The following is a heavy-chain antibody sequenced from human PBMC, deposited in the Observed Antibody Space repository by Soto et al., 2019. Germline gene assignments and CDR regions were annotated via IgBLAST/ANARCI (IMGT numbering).Heavy chain of an antibody. CDR1: GYTFTSYG. J-gene: IGHJ4*02. CDR3: ARTSQWDSSGYYFPQDY. D-gene: IGHD3-22*01. CDR2: ISAYNGNT. Sequence: QVQLVQSGAEVKKPGASVKVSCKASGYTFTSYGISWVRQAPGQGLEWMGWISAYNGNTNYAQKLQGRVTMTTDTATSTAYMELRSLRSDDTAVYYCARTSQWDSSGYYFPQDYWGQGTLVTVSS. V-gene: IGHV1-18*04.